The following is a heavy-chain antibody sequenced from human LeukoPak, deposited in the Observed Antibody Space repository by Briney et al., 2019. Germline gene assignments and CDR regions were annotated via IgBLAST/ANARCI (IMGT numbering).Heavy chain of an antibody. D-gene: IGHD3-9*01. CDR2: IYYSGST. CDR1: GGSISSYY. J-gene: IGHJ4*02. CDR3: ARHSPILTGYYVGY. Sequence: SETLSLTCTVSGGSISSYYWSWIRQPPGKGLEWIGYIYYSGSTNYNPSLKSRVTISVDTSKNQFSLKLSSVTAADTAVYYCARHSPILTGYYVGYWGQGTLVTVSS. V-gene: IGHV4-59*08.